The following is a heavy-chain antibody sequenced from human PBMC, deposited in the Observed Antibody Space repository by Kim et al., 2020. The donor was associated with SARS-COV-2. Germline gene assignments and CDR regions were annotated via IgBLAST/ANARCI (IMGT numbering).Heavy chain of an antibody. D-gene: IGHD3-10*01. CDR3: ARDHDYGLDY. V-gene: IGHV7-4-1*01. CDR2: INTNSGKP. Sequence: ASVKVSCKASGYSFTSSAINWVRQAPGQGLEWMGWINTNSGKPTYAQGFTGRFVFSLDISVSTTYLQIGSLKADDTAIYYCARDHDYGLDYWGQGTLVTV. CDR1: GYSFTSSA. J-gene: IGHJ4*02.